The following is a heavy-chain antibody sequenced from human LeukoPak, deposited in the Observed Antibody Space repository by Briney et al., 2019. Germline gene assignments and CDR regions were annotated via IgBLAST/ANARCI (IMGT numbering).Heavy chain of an antibody. Sequence: GSLRLSCAASGFIFRSHTMNWVRQGPGKGLEWVSYISSTSGTIYYADSVKGRFTISRDNAKNSLYLQMNSLRDEDTAVYHCARDYYGMDVWGQGTTVTVSS. CDR1: GFIFRSHT. CDR3: ARDYYGMDV. V-gene: IGHV3-48*02. CDR2: ISSTSGTI. J-gene: IGHJ6*02.